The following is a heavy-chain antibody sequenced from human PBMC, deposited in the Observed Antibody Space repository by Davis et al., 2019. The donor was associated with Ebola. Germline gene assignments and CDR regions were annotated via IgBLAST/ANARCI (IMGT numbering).Heavy chain of an antibody. D-gene: IGHD5-24*01. V-gene: IGHV6-1*01. CDR1: GDSVSSGG. J-gene: IGHJ3*02. Sequence: HSQTLSLTCAISGDSVSSGGWNWIRQSPSRGLEWLGRTYYNSKWYNDYAVSVKSRITINPDTAKNQLSLHLNSLTPEDTAVYYCARGWLRGAFDIWGQGTMVTVSS. CDR3: ARGWLRGAFDI. CDR2: TYYNSKWYN.